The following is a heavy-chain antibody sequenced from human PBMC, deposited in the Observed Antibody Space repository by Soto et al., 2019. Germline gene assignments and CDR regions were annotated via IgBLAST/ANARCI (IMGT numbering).Heavy chain of an antibody. Sequence: SVKVSCKASGDTFTNYAIGWVRQAPGHGLEWMGRIIPFFGTPTYIQNFQGRVAITADASTSTAYMELTSLRSEDTAVYYCATLGFCTSTSCYGPPGGLAALAVWGQGTTVTVSS. CDR1: GDTFTNYA. V-gene: IGHV1-69*13. CDR3: ATLGFCTSTSCYGPPGGLAALAV. J-gene: IGHJ6*02. CDR2: IIPFFGTP. D-gene: IGHD2-8*01.